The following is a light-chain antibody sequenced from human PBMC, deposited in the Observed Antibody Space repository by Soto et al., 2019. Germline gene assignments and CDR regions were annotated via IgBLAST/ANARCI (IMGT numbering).Light chain of an antibody. J-gene: IGKJ5*01. CDR1: QGISNY. V-gene: IGKV1-27*01. CDR2: ASS. CDR3: QKYNSAPLT. Sequence: IQMRHSPSSLSASVGYRVTITFRSIQGISNYLAWYQQKPGKVPKLLIYASSTLQSGVPSRFSGSGSGTDFTLTISSLQPEDVATYYCQKYNSAPLTFGQGTRLEI.